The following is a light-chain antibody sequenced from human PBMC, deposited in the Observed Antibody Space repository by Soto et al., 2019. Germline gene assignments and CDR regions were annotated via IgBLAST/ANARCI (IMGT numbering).Light chain of an antibody. CDR1: QSVSSK. J-gene: IGKJ2*03. CDR3: QQYNNWPYS. CDR2: GAS. V-gene: IGKV3-15*01. Sequence: EIEMTQSPATLPVSPGERATLSCRASQSVSSKLAWYQQKPGQAPRLLIYGASTRATGTPARFSGSGSGTEFTLTISSLQSEDFAVYYCQQYNNWPYSFGQGTKLEIK.